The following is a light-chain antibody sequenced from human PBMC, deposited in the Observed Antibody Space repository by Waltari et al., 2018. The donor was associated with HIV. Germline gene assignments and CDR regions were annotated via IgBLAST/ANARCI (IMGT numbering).Light chain of an antibody. CDR2: DNN. CDR1: SSNIGKNF. J-gene: IGLJ2*01. CDR3: GTWDSSLSGVV. V-gene: IGLV1-51*01. Sequence: QSVLTQPPSVSAAHGQKVTISCSGSSSNIGKNFVSWFKQLPGTAPKLLIYDNNKRPSGIPDRFSGSKSGTSATLGITGLQTGDEADYYCGTWDSSLSGVVFGGGTKLTVL.